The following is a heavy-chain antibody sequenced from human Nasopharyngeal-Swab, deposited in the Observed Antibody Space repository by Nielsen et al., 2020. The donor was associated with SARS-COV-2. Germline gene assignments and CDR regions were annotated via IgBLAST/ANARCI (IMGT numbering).Heavy chain of an antibody. V-gene: IGHV5-51*01. J-gene: IGHJ3*02. D-gene: IGHD6-13*01. CDR1: GYSFTNYW. Sequence: KVSCKGSGYSFTNYWIGWVRQMPGKGLEWMGIIYRGDSDTRYSPSFQGQVTISADKSISTAYLQWSSLKASDTDMYFCARLVIAAAAGTFDIWGQGTMFTVSS. CDR2: IYRGDSDT. CDR3: ARLVIAAAAGTFDI.